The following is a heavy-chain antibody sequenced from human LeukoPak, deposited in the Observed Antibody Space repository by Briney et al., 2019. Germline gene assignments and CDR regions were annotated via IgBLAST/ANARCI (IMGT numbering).Heavy chain of an antibody. CDR2: IFTTGST. J-gene: IGHJ2*01. CDR1: GGSINGGSYY. Sequence: SQTRSLTCSVSGGSINGGSYYWSWIRQPAGKPLEWIGHIFTTGSTSYNPSLRTRVTISEDSSKDQFSLNLKSVTAADTAVYYCARDRNGGGGYFDLWGRGTLVIVSS. D-gene: IGHD3-16*01. V-gene: IGHV4-61*09. CDR3: ARDRNGGGGYFDL.